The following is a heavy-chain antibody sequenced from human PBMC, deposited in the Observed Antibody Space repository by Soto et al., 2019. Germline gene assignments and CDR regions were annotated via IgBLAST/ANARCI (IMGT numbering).Heavy chain of an antibody. D-gene: IGHD3-22*01. CDR2: INAGNGNT. CDR3: ARGVSSYDSSGYSNWFDP. V-gene: IGHV1-3*01. Sequence: ASVKVSCKASGYTFTSYAMHWVRQAPGQRLEWMGWINAGNGNTKFSQKFQGRVTITRDTSASTAYMALSSLRSEDTAVYYCARGVSSYDSSGYSNWFDPWGQGTLVTVSS. CDR1: GYTFTSYA. J-gene: IGHJ5*02.